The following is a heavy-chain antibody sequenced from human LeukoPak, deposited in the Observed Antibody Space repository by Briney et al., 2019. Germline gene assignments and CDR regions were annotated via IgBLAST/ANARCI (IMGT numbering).Heavy chain of an antibody. CDR2: IYSGGST. Sequence: PGGSLRLSCAASGFTVSSNYMSWVRQAPGKGLEWVSVIYSGGSTYYADSVKGRFTISRDNSKNTLYLQMNSLRAEDTAVYYCARVTILTGSDAFDIWGQGTMVTVSS. D-gene: IGHD3-9*01. J-gene: IGHJ3*02. CDR1: GFTVSSNY. V-gene: IGHV3-66*01. CDR3: ARVTILTGSDAFDI.